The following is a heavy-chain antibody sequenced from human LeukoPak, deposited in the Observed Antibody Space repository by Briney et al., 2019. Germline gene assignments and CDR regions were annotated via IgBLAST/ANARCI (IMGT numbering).Heavy chain of an antibody. V-gene: IGHV3-30-3*01. J-gene: IGHJ4*02. Sequence: GGSLRLSCAASGFTFSSYAMHWVRQAPGKGLEWVAVISYDGSNKYYADSVKGRFTISRDNAKNSLYLQMNSLRAEDTAVYYCAPLDGGDWGSLDYWGQGTLVTVSS. CDR1: GFTFSSYA. CDR2: ISYDGSNK. D-gene: IGHD2-21*02. CDR3: APLDGGDWGSLDY.